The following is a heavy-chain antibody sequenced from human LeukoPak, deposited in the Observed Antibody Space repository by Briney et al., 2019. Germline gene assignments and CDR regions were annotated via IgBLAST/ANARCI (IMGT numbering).Heavy chain of an antibody. Sequence: GASVKACCTASGYTFTSYYMHWVRQAPGQGLEWMGIINPSGGSTSYAQKFQGRVTMTRDTSTSTVYMELSSLRSEDTAVYYCARGPIYDYVWGSYRSDLDYWGQGTLVTVSS. J-gene: IGHJ4*02. CDR1: GYTFTSYY. CDR2: INPSGGST. D-gene: IGHD3-16*02. V-gene: IGHV1-46*01. CDR3: ARGPIYDYVWGSYRSDLDY.